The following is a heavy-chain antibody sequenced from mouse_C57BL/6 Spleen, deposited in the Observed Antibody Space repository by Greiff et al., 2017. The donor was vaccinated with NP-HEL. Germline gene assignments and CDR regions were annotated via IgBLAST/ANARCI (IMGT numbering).Heavy chain of an antibody. CDR1: GFNIKNTY. Sequence: VQLQQSVAELVRPGTSVKLSCTASGFNIKNTYMHWVKQRPEQGLEWIGRIDPANGNTKYAPKFQGKATITADTSSNTAYLQLSSLTSEDTAIYYCAPTVVAPYYAMDYWGQGTSVTVSS. CDR2: IDPANGNT. D-gene: IGHD1-1*01. V-gene: IGHV14-3*01. CDR3: APTVVAPYYAMDY. J-gene: IGHJ4*01.